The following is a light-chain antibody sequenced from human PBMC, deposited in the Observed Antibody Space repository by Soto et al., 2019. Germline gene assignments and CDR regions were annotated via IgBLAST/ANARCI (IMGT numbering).Light chain of an antibody. CDR3: HQYGSSPWT. CDR1: QSVTSSY. Sequence: EIVLTQSPGTLCLSPGERATLSCRASQSVTSSYLAWYQQKPGQAPRLLIYGASSRATGIPDRFSGSESGTDFTLTISRLEPEDFAVYYCHQYGSSPWTFGQGTKVEIK. J-gene: IGKJ1*01. V-gene: IGKV3-20*01. CDR2: GAS.